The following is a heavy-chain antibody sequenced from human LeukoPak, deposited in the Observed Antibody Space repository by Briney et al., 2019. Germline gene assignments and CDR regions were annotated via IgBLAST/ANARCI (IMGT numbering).Heavy chain of an antibody. V-gene: IGHV3-30*04. D-gene: IGHD3-22*01. CDR3: AKVQYYYDSSGSLGYYFDY. J-gene: IGHJ4*02. CDR1: GFTFSSYA. CDR2: ISYDGSNK. Sequence: GGSLRLSCAASGFTFSSYAMHWVRQAPGKGLEWVAVISYDGSNKYYADSVKGRFTISRDSSKNTLYLQMNSLRAEDTAVYYCAKVQYYYDSSGSLGYYFDYWGQGALVTVSS.